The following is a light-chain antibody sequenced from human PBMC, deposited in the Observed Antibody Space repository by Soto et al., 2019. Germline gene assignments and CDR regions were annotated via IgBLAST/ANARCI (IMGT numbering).Light chain of an antibody. V-gene: IGKV1-33*01. CDR1: QDISIF. CDR2: DAS. J-gene: IGKJ2*01. CDR3: QQYDTLPPYA. Sequence: DIQMTQSPSSLSASVGGRVTITCQASQDISIFLNWYQQKPGKAPKLLIYDASNLETGVPSRFSGSGSGTVFSLTISSLQPEDIATYYCQQYDTLPPYACGRGTKLEI.